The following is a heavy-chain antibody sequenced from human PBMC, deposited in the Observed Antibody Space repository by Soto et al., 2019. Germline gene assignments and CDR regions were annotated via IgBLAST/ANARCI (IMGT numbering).Heavy chain of an antibody. V-gene: IGHV1-69*13. Sequence: ASVKVSCKASGGTFSSYAISWVRQAPGQGLEWMGGIIPIFGTANYAQKFQGRVTITADESTSTAYMELSSLRSEDTAVYYCARSVNHIVVVPAAHDGYYYYGMDVWGQGTTVTVSS. D-gene: IGHD2-2*01. CDR3: ARSVNHIVVVPAAHDGYYYYGMDV. CDR2: IIPIFGTA. CDR1: GGTFSSYA. J-gene: IGHJ6*02.